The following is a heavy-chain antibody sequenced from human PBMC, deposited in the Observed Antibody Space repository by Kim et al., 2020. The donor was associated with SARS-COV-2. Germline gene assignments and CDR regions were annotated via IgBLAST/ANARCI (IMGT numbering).Heavy chain of an antibody. D-gene: IGHD6-13*01. CDR2: INHSGST. V-gene: IGHV4-34*01. Sequence: SETLSLTCAVYGGSFSGYYWSWIRQPPGKGLEWIGEINHSGSTNYNPSLKSRVTISVDTSKNQFSLKLSSVTAADTAVYYCARAVGIAAAGTGVWGQGTLVTVSS. CDR3: ARAVGIAAAGTGV. CDR1: GGSFSGYY. J-gene: IGHJ4*02.